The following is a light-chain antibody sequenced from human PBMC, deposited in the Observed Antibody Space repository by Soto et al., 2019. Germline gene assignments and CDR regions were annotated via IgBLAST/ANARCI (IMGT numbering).Light chain of an antibody. J-gene: IGKJ1*01. CDR2: KAS. Sequence: DIQMTQSPSTLSASVGARVPITCRASQNIERWLAWYQQKPGKAPKLLIYKASTLKSEVPSRFSGSGSGTEFTLTISSLQPDDFATYYCQHYNSYSEAFGQGTKVDIK. CDR1: QNIERW. CDR3: QHYNSYSEA. V-gene: IGKV1-5*03.